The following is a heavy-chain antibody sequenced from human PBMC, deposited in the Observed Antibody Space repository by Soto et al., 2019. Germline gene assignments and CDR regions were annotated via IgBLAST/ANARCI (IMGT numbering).Heavy chain of an antibody. CDR3: ARGRGVAAAGTPQYYYYGMDV. D-gene: IGHD6-13*01. V-gene: IGHV4-34*01. CDR1: GGSFSGYY. Sequence: SETLSLTCAVYGGSFSGYYWSWIRQPPGKGLEWIGEINHSGSTNYNPSLKSRVTISVDTSKNQFSLKLSSVTAADTAVYYCARGRGVAAAGTPQYYYYGMDVWGQGTTVTVSS. J-gene: IGHJ6*02. CDR2: INHSGST.